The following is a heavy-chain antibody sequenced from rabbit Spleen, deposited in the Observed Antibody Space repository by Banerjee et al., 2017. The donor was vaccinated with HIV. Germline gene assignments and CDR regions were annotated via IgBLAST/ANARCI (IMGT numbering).Heavy chain of an antibody. J-gene: IGHJ6*01. Sequence: QEQLKESGGGLVQPGGSLKLSCKASGFSFSSSDYICWVRQAPGKGLEWIACINIVTGKSVYASWAKGRFTMSRTSSTTVTLQMTSLTAADTATYFCARDTGTSFSTYGMDLWGPGTLVTVS. CDR3: ARDTGTSFSTYGMDL. D-gene: IGHD8-1*01. CDR1: GFSFSSSDY. V-gene: IGHV1S45*01. CDR2: INIVTGKS.